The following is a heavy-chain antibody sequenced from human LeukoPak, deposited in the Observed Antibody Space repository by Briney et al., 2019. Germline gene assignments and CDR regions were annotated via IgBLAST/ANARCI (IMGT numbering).Heavy chain of an antibody. D-gene: IGHD3-3*01. V-gene: IGHV1-2*02. CDR1: GYTFTGYY. Sequence: ASVKVSCKASGYTFTGYYMHWMRQAPGQGLEWMGWINPNSGGTNYAQKFQGRVTMTRDTSISTAYMELSRLRSDDTAVYYCARVPPYYDFWSGYYDFDYWGQGTLVTVSS. CDR2: INPNSGGT. CDR3: ARVPPYYDFWSGYYDFDY. J-gene: IGHJ4*02.